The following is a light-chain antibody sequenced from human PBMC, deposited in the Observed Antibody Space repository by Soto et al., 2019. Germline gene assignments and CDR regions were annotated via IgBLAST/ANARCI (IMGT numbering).Light chain of an antibody. CDR2: GAS. V-gene: IGKV3-20*01. J-gene: IGKJ2*01. CDR3: QQYGSSPRT. Sequence: EMVLTQSPGTLPLSPGERATLSSRASQSVSNSYLAWYQQKPGQAPTLLIYGASSRAAGIPDRFSGSGSGTDVTLTISGLEPEDSAVYYCQQYGSSPRTFGQGTKVEIK. CDR1: QSVSNSY.